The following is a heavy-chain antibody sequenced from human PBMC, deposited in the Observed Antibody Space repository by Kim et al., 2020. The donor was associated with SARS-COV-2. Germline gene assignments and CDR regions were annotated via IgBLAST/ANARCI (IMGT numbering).Heavy chain of an antibody. J-gene: IGHJ6*02. CDR3: ASGSGSSRTYYYYYGMDV. Sequence: GGSLRLSCAASGFTVSSNYMSWVRQAPGKGLEWVSVIYSGGSTYYADSVKGRFTISRDNSKNTLYLQMNSLRAEDTAVYYCASGSGSSRTYYYYYGMDVWGQGTTVTVSS. V-gene: IGHV3-53*01. CDR2: IYSGGST. D-gene: IGHD3-10*01. CDR1: GFTVSSNY.